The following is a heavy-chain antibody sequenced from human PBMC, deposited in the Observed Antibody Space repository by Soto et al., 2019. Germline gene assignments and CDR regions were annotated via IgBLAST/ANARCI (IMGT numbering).Heavy chain of an antibody. CDR1: GYTFTSYA. Sequence: QVQLVQSGAEVKKPGASVKVSCKASGYTFTSYAMHWVRQAPGQRLEWMGWINAGNGNTKYSQKFQGRVTITRDTSVSTADMELSSLRSEDTAVYYCASEYCSGGSCPPYYGMDVWGQGTTVTVSS. V-gene: IGHV1-3*01. CDR3: ASEYCSGGSCPPYYGMDV. J-gene: IGHJ6*02. CDR2: INAGNGNT. D-gene: IGHD2-15*01.